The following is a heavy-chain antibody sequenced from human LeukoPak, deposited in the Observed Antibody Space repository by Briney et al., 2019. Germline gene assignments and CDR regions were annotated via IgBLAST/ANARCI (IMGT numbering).Heavy chain of an antibody. CDR1: GFSLSTSGVG. V-gene: IGHV2-5*02. D-gene: IGHD3-9*01. CDR3: AHGYYDILTGYLNLDY. CDR2: IYWDDDK. J-gene: IGHJ4*02. Sequence: SGPTLVEPTQTLTLTCTFSGFSLSTSGVGVGWIRQPPGKALEWLALIYWDDDKRYSPSLKSRLTITKDTSKNQVVLTMTNMDPVDTATYYCAHGYYDILTGYLNLDYWGQGTLVTVSS.